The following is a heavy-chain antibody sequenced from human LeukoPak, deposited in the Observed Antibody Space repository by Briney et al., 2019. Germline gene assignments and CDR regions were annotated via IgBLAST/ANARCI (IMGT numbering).Heavy chain of an antibody. CDR2: IYHSGST. D-gene: IGHD3-3*01. CDR1: GGSISSGGYS. V-gene: IGHV4-30-2*01. CDR3: ARRLPLNYDFWSVDV. J-gene: IGHJ6*02. Sequence: PSQTLSLTCAVSGGSISSGGYSWSWIRQPPGKGLEWIGYIYHSGSTYYNPSLKSRVTISVDRSKNQFSLKLSSVTAADTAVYYCARRLPLNYDFWSVDVWGQGTTVTVSS.